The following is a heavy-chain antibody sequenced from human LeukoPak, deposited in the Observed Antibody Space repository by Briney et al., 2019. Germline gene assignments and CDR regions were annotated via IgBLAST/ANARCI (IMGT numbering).Heavy chain of an antibody. CDR1: YA. J-gene: IGHJ4*02. V-gene: IGHV3-23*01. CDR3: AKDSSGWTL. D-gene: IGHD6-19*01. CDR2: ISGSGGST. Sequence: YAMSWVRQAPGKGLEWVSAISGSGGSTYYADSVKGRFTISRDNSKNTLYLQMNSLRAEDTAVYYCAKDSSGWTLWGQGTLVTVSS.